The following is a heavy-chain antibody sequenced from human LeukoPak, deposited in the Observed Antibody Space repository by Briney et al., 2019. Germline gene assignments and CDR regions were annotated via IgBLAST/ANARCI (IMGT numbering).Heavy chain of an antibody. D-gene: IGHD3-3*01. J-gene: IGHJ4*02. CDR1: GGSISSYY. V-gene: IGHV4-4*07. CDR3: ARHPGPTTYYDFWSGYYTEYYFDY. CDR2: IYTSGST. Sequence: SETLSLTCTVSGGSISSYYWSWIRQPAGTGLEWIGRIYTSGSTNYNPSLKSRVTISVDTSKNQFSLKLSPVTAADTAVYYCARHPGPTTYYDFWSGYYTEYYFDYWGQGTLVTVSS.